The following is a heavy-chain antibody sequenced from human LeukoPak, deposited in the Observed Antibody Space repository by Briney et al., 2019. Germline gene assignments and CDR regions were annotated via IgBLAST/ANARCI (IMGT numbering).Heavy chain of an antibody. CDR2: IYHSGST. J-gene: IGHJ6*02. Sequence: SETLSLTCAVSGGSISSGGYSWSWIRQPPGKGLEWIGYIYHSGSTYYNPSLKSRVTISVDRSKNQFSLKLSSVTAADTAVYYCAGQYSSSWDGWDYYYGMDVWGHGTTVTVSS. CDR3: AGQYSSSWDGWDYYYGMDV. D-gene: IGHD6-13*01. CDR1: GGSISSGGYS. V-gene: IGHV4-30-2*01.